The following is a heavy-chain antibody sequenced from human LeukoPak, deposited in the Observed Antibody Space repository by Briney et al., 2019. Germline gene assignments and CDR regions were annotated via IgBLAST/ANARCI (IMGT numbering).Heavy chain of an antibody. CDR1: GYTFTGYY. J-gene: IGHJ6*02. D-gene: IGHD6-19*01. V-gene: IGHV1-2*02. Sequence: ASVKVSCKASGYTFTGYYMHWVRQAPGQGLEWMGWINPNSGGTNYAQKFQGRVTMTTDTSTSTAYMELRSLRSDDTAVYYCARVGWFHYGMDVWGQGTTVTVSS. CDR3: ARVGWFHYGMDV. CDR2: INPNSGGT.